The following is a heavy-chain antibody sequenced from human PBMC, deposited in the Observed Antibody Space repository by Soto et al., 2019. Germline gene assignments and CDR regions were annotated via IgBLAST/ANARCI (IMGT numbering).Heavy chain of an antibody. J-gene: IGHJ4*02. CDR2: ISYDGSNK. Sequence: GGSLRLSCAASGFTFSSCGMHWVRQAPGKGLEWVAVISYDGSNKYYADSVKGRFTISRDNSKNTLYLQMNSLRAEDTAVYYCAKDDRGGVPPYYFDYWGQGTLVTVSS. D-gene: IGHD3-16*01. V-gene: IGHV3-30*18. CDR1: GFTFSSCG. CDR3: AKDDRGGVPPYYFDY.